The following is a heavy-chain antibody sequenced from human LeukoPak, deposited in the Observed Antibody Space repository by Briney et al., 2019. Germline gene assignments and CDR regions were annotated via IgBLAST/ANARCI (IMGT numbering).Heavy chain of an antibody. V-gene: IGHV1-69*05. D-gene: IGHD6-13*01. CDR3: ARAWGSSWYGVGIDY. CDR2: IIPIFGTA. J-gene: IGHJ4*02. CDR1: GYTFTSYG. Sequence: ASVKVSCKASGYTFTSYGISWVRQAPGQGLEWMGGIIPIFGTANYAQKFQGRVTITTDESTSTAYMELSSLRSEDTAVYYCARAWGSSWYGVGIDYWGQGTLVTVSS.